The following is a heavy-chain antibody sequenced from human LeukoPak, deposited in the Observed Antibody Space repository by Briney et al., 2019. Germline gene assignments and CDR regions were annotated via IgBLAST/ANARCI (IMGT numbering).Heavy chain of an antibody. Sequence: GASVKVSCKASGYTFTGYYMHWVRQAPGQGLEWMGWNNPNSGGTNYAQKFQGRVTMTRDTSISTAYMELSRLRSDDTAVYYCARMDGTGYDILTGYYGWGVYYFDYWGQGALVTVSS. CDR1: GYTFTGYY. D-gene: IGHD3-9*01. V-gene: IGHV1-2*02. CDR3: ARMDGTGYDILTGYYGWGVYYFDY. J-gene: IGHJ4*02. CDR2: NNPNSGGT.